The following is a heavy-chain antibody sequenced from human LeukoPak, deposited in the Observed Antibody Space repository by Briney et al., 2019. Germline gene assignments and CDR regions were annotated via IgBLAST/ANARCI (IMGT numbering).Heavy chain of an antibody. CDR2: IGTSSNNI. CDR1: GLTFSRYN. Sequence: GGSLRLSSAASGLTFSRYNMNWVRQAPGKGLEWVSSIGTSSNNIYYTDSVKDRFTISRDNAKNSLYLQVDSLRVEDTAVYFCAKVKGYYGSGSYSHFDYWGQGTLVTVSS. D-gene: IGHD3-10*01. J-gene: IGHJ4*02. V-gene: IGHV3-21*01. CDR3: AKVKGYYGSGSYSHFDY.